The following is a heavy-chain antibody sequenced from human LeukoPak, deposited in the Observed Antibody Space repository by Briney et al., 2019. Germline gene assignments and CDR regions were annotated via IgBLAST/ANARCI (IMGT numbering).Heavy chain of an antibody. CDR3: ARLPAASSFDY. V-gene: IGHV4-39*01. J-gene: IGHJ4*02. Sequence: SETLSLTCTVSGDSISSSSYYWGWIRQPPGKGLEWIGSIYYSGSTYYNPSLKSRVTISIDTSKNQFSLKLSSVAAADTAVYYCARLPAASSFDYWGQGTLATVSS. CDR1: GDSISSSSYY. CDR2: IYYSGST. D-gene: IGHD6-13*01.